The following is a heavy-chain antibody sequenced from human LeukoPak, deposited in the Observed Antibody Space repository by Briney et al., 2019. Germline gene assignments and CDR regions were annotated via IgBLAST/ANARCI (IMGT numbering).Heavy chain of an antibody. J-gene: IGHJ4*02. Sequence: SETLSLTCSVSGGSISSYYWSWIRQPPGKGLEWIGYIYYSGSTNYNPSLKSRVTISVDTSKNQFSLKLSSVTAADTAVYYCARGQVFLDFWGQGTLVTVSS. CDR2: IYYSGST. V-gene: IGHV4-59*01. CDR1: GGSISSYY. CDR3: ARGQVFLDF.